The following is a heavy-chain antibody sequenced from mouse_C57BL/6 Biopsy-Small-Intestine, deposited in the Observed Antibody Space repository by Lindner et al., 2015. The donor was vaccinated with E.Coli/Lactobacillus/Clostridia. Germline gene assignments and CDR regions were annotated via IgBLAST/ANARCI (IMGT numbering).Heavy chain of an antibody. CDR1: GYTFTNYV. CDR2: IIPQNDGT. J-gene: IGHJ1*01. Sequence: VQLQESGPKLVKPGASVKMSCKASGYTFTNYVMHWVKQKPGQGLEWIGYIIPQNDGTKYNENFKGKATLTSDKSSSTAYLELSSLTSEDSAVYYCARYGDYQYFGVWGAGTTVTVSS. V-gene: IGHV1-14*01. CDR3: ARYGDYQYFGV. D-gene: IGHD2-13*01.